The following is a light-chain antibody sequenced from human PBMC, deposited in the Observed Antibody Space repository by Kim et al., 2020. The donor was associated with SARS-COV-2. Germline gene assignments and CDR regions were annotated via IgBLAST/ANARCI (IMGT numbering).Light chain of an antibody. Sequence: LSVSPGERATLSCRASHSVSSNLAWYQQKSGQAPRLLIYDASTRASGIPARFSGSGSGTEFTLTISSLQSEDFATYYCQQYDNWGSFGQGTKLEI. J-gene: IGKJ2*03. CDR1: HSVSSN. V-gene: IGKV3-15*01. CDR3: QQYDNWGS. CDR2: DAS.